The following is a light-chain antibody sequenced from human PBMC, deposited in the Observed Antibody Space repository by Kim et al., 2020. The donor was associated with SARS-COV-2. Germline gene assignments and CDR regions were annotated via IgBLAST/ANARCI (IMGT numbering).Light chain of an antibody. Sequence: VPPGQTAIITCSGDKMGDKYVCWYQQKPGQSPVLVIYQDTKRPSGIPERFSGFNSGNTATLTISGTQAMDEADYYCQAWDSSTKGVFGGGTQLTVL. J-gene: IGLJ3*02. CDR1: KMGDKY. CDR2: QDT. CDR3: QAWDSSTKGV. V-gene: IGLV3-1*01.